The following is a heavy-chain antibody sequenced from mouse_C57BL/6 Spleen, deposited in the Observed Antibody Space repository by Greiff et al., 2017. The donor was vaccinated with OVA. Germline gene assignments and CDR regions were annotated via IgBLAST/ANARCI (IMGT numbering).Heavy chain of an antibody. Sequence: VKLQQPGTELVKPGASVKLSCKASGYTFTSYWMHWVKQRPGQGLEWIGNINPSNGGTNYNEKFKSKATLTVDKSSSTAYMQLSSLTSEDSAVYYCARDGYGSSHWYFDVWGTGTTVTVSS. CDR2: INPSNGGT. V-gene: IGHV1-53*01. J-gene: IGHJ1*03. D-gene: IGHD1-1*01. CDR1: GYTFTSYW. CDR3: ARDGYGSSHWYFDV.